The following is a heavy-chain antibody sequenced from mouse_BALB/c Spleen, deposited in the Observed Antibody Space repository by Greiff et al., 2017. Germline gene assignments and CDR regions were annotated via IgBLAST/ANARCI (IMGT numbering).Heavy chain of an antibody. J-gene: IGHJ2*01. V-gene: IGHV3-2*02. Sequence: VQLKESGPGLVKPSQSLSLTCTVTGYSITSDYAWNWIRQFPGNKLEWMGYISYSGSTSYNPSLKSRISITRDTSKNQFFLQLNSVTTEDTATYYCARDDYGFDYWGQGTTRTVSS. CDR2: ISYSGST. D-gene: IGHD2-4*01. CDR3: ARDDYGFDY. CDR1: GYSITSDYA.